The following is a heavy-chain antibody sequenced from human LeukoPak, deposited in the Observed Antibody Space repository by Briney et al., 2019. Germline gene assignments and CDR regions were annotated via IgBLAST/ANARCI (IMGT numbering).Heavy chain of an antibody. Sequence: LGGSLRLSCVASGFAFSRSWMSWVRQAPGKGLEWVANIKQDGSEKYYVDSVKGRFTISRDNAKNSLYLQMNSLRAEDTAVYYCARVGGITEEFDYWGQGTLVTVSS. CDR2: IKQDGSEK. CDR1: GFAFSRSW. J-gene: IGHJ4*02. V-gene: IGHV3-7*01. CDR3: ARVGGITEEFDY. D-gene: IGHD3-16*01.